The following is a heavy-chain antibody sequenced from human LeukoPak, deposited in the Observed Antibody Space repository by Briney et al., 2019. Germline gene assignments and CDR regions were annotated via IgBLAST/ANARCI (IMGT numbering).Heavy chain of an antibody. V-gene: IGHV4-39*07. CDR1: GGSISSGSYY. CDR2: INHSGST. J-gene: IGHJ4*02. CDR3: ARDSGPYDSSGYSTGY. D-gene: IGHD3-22*01. Sequence: PSETLSLTCTVSGGSISSGSYYWSWIRQPPGKGLEWIGEINHSGSTNYNPSLKSRVTISVDTSKNQFSLKLSSVTAADTAVYYCARDSGPYDSSGYSTGYWGQGTLVTVSS.